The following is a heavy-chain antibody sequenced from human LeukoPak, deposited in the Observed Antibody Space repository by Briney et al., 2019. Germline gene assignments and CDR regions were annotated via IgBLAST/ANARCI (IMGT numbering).Heavy chain of an antibody. Sequence: GGSLRLSCAASGFTFSSYSMNWVRQAPGKGLEWVSSISSSSYIYYADSVKGRFTISRDNAKNSLYLQMNSLRAEDTAVYYCARAVKVDFAAYYFDYWGQGTLVTVSS. D-gene: IGHD3-9*01. CDR3: ARAVKVDFAAYYFDY. CDR2: ISSSSYI. CDR1: GFTFSSYS. V-gene: IGHV3-21*01. J-gene: IGHJ4*02.